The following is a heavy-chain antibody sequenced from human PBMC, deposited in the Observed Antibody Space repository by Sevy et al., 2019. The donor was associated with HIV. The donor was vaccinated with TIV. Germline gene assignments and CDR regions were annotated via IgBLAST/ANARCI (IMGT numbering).Heavy chain of an antibody. V-gene: IGHV3-23*01. Sequence: GGSLRLSCAASGFTFSSYAISWVRQAPGKGLEWVSAISGSGGSTYYADSVKGRFTISRDNSKMTLYLQMDGLRAEDTAVYYCAKEWIGSYEWDYFDYWGQGTLVTVSS. CDR1: GFTFSSYA. CDR3: AKEWIGSYEWDYFDY. CDR2: ISGSGGST. J-gene: IGHJ4*02. D-gene: IGHD1-26*01.